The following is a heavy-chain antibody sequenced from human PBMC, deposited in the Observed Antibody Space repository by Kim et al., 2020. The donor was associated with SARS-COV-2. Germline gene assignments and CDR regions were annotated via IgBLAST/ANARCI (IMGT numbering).Heavy chain of an antibody. V-gene: IGHV2-5*01. CDR3: AHRRYYDTSGPYFDY. D-gene: IGHD3-22*01. J-gene: IGHJ4*02. Sequence: PSLKSRLTITKETSKNQVVLKMTSMDPVDTATYYCAHRRYYDTSGPYFDYWGQGTLVTVSS.